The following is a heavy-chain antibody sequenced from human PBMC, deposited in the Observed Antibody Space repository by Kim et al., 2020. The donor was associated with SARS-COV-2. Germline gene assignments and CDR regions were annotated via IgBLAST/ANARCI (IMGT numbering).Heavy chain of an antibody. CDR1: GYTFTTYS. D-gene: IGHD3-22*01. J-gene: IGHJ4*02. CDR3: AREYGDSSGYYFDN. Sequence: ASVKVSCKASGYTFTTYSIHWVRQAPGQRLEWMGWIIPGSGNTKYSQNFKGRVTITMDTSASTAYMELSSLRSEDTTVYYCAREYGDSSGYYFDNWGQGT. V-gene: IGHV1-3*01. CDR2: IIPGSGNT.